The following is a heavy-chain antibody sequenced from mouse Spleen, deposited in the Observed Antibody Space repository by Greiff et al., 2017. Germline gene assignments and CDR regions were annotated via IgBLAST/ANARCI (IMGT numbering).Heavy chain of an antibody. V-gene: IGHV1-69*01. CDR2: IDPSDSYT. CDR1: GYTFTSYW. CDR3: ATGRRYDADGAMDY. Sequence: QVQLQQPGAELVMPGASVKLSCKASGYTFTSYWMHWVKQRPGQGLEWIGEIDPSDSYTNYNQKFKGKATLTVDKSSSTAYMQLSSLTSEDSAVYYCATGRRYDADGAMDYWGQGTSVTVSS. J-gene: IGHJ4*01. D-gene: IGHD2-14*01.